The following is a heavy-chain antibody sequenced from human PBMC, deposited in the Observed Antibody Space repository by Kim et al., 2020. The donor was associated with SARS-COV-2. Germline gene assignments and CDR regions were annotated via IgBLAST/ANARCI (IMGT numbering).Heavy chain of an antibody. CDR2: INPNSGGT. J-gene: IGHJ4*02. Sequence: ASVKVSCKASGYTFTGYYMHWVRQAPGQGLEWMGWINPNSGGTNYAQKFQGRVTMTRDTSISTAYMELSRLRSDDTAVYYCARVTWRRWLQLSRDKIFDYWGQGTLVTVSS. CDR1: GYTFTGYY. V-gene: IGHV1-2*02. D-gene: IGHD5-12*01. CDR3: ARVTWRRWLQLSRDKIFDY.